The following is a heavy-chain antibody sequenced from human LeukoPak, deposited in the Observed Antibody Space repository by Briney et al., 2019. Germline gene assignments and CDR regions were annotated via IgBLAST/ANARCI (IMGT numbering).Heavy chain of an antibody. Sequence: QPGGSLRLSCAASGFTFSNYWMHWVRQAPGKGLVWVSRINSDGINTSYADSVKGRFTISRDNSKNTLYLQMNSLRAEDTAVYYCVPSPYYDILTGYYTWGQGTLVTVSS. CDR3: VPSPYYDILTGYYT. D-gene: IGHD3-9*01. V-gene: IGHV3-74*01. J-gene: IGHJ5*02. CDR1: GFTFSNYW. CDR2: INSDGINT.